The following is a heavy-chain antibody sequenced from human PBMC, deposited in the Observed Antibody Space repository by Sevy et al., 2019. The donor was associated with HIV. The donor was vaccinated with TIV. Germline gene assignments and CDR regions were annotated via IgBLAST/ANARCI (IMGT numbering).Heavy chain of an antibody. CDR3: ARDPLGLTGYSYY. CDR2: LIPILGTA. V-gene: IGHV1-69*13. J-gene: IGHJ4*02. CDR1: GGTFSRYS. Sequence: ASVKVSCKAPGGTFSRYSVSWVRQAPGQGLEWMGGLIPILGTANYAQKFQGRVTITADESTDTAYMELSSLTPDDTAMYFCARDPLGLTGYSYYWGQGTLVTVSS. D-gene: IGHD3-9*01.